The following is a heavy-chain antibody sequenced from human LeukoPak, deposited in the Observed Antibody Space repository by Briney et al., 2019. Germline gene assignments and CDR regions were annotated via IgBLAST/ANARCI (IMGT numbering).Heavy chain of an antibody. Sequence: ASVKVSCKASGYTFTGYYMHWVRQAPGQGLEWMGWINPNSGGTNYAQKFQGRVTMTRDTSICTAYMELRRLRSDDTAVFYCARVRIAVAGTWGIGYYYYGMDVWGQGTTVTVSS. CDR2: INPNSGGT. D-gene: IGHD6-19*01. CDR3: ARVRIAVAGTWGIGYYYYGMDV. J-gene: IGHJ6*02. V-gene: IGHV1-2*02. CDR1: GYTFTGYY.